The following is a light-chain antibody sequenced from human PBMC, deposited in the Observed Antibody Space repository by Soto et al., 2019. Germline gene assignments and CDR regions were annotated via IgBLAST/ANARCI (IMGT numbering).Light chain of an antibody. V-gene: IGKV3-20*01. CDR1: QSVSSS. CDR2: GAS. Sequence: EIVLTQSPGTLSLSPGERATLSCRASQSVSSSLAWYQQKPGQAPRLLIYGASTRATGIPDRFSGSGSGTDFTLTISRLEPEDFAVYYCQQYGSSSITFGQGTRLEIK. CDR3: QQYGSSSIT. J-gene: IGKJ5*01.